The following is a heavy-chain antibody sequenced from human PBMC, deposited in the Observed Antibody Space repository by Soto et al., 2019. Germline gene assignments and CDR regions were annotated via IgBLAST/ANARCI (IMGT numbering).Heavy chain of an antibody. CDR2: IYWDDDK. CDR1: GFSLTTSGVG. CDR3: AHRVLRTVFGLVTTTAIYFDF. D-gene: IGHD3-3*01. V-gene: IGHV2-5*02. J-gene: IGHJ4*02. Sequence: QITLNESGPTQVKPRQTLTLTCTFSGFSLTTSGVGVGWIRQSPGKAPEGLALIYWDDDKRYSPSLKSRPTFTNDTSKNQVVLTMADLDPADTATYYCAHRVLRTVFGLVTTTAIYFDFWGQGTPVAVSS.